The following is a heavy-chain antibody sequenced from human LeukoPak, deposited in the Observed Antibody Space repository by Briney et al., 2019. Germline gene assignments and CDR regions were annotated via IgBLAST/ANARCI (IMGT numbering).Heavy chain of an antibody. CDR2: IIPIFGTA. V-gene: IGHV1-69*06. CDR1: GGTFSSYA. CDR3: ARVWRYYYDSSGYSSRFDY. J-gene: IGHJ4*02. Sequence: SVKVSCKASGGTFSSYAISWVRQAPGQGLEWMGGIIPIFGTANYAQKFQGRVTITADKSTSTAYMELRSLRSDDTAVYYCARVWRYYYDSSGYSSRFDYWGQGTLVTVSS. D-gene: IGHD3-22*01.